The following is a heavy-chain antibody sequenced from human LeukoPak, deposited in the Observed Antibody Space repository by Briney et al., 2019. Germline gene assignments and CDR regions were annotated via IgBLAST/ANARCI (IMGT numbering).Heavy chain of an antibody. CDR3: ARDPGYYMDV. Sequence: SETLSLTCTVSGGSISSGGYYWSWIRQPPGKGLEWIGYIYHSGSTYYNPSLKSRVTISVDRSKNQFSLKLNSVTAADTAVYYCARDPGYYMDVWGKGTTVTVSS. CDR2: IYHSGST. V-gene: IGHV4-30-2*01. CDR1: GGSISSGGYY. J-gene: IGHJ6*03.